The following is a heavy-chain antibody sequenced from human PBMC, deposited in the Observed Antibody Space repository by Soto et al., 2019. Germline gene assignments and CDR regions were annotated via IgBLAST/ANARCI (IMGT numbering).Heavy chain of an antibody. CDR3: ARDLGGGSYYDY. CDR2: IYYSGST. J-gene: IGHJ4*02. D-gene: IGHD1-26*01. V-gene: IGHV4-31*03. CDR1: GGSISSGGYY. Sequence: PSETLSLTCTVSGGSISSGGYYWSWIRQHPGKGLEWIGYIYYSGSTYYNPSLKSRVTISVDTSKNQFSLKLSSVTAADTAVYYCARDLGGGSYYDYWGQGTLVTVSS.